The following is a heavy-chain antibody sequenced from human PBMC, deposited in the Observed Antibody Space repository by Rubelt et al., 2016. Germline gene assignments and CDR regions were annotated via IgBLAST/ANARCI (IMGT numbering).Heavy chain of an antibody. CDR2: IRSKAYAGTT. D-gene: IGHD1-26*01. V-gene: IGHV3-49*04. Sequence: GGGLVQPGRSLRLSCTASGFNLGDYAMSWVRQAPGKGLEWVGLIRSKAYAGTTEYAASVTGRFIISRDDSKDIAYLQMNSLKTEDTAVYYCTTVLGATFDAFNIWGQGTMVTVSS. CDR3: TTVLGATFDAFNI. CDR1: GFNLGDYA. J-gene: IGHJ3*02.